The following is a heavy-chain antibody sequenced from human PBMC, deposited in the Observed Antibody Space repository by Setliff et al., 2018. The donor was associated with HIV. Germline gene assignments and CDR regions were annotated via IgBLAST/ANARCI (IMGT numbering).Heavy chain of an antibody. J-gene: IGHJ1*01. Sequence: PGGSLRLSCAASGFTFSSYWMSWVRQAPGKGLEWVANINQDGSEKYYVDSVKGRFTISRDNAKNSLSLQMNSLRAEDTAVYFCVRDRPWPGYNYWGQGTLVTVSS. CDR1: GFTFSSYW. CDR2: INQDGSEK. D-gene: IGHD3-10*01. V-gene: IGHV3-7*01. CDR3: VRDRPWPGYNY.